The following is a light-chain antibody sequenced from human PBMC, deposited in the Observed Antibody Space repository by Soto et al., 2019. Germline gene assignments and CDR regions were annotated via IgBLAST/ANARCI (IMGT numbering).Light chain of an antibody. V-gene: IGKV3-20*01. CDR3: QQYGSSPRT. CDR2: GAS. Sequence: EIVLTQSPGTLSLSPGERATLSCRASQSASSNYLAWYQQKPGQAPRLLIYGASSRATGIPDRFSGSGSGTDFTLTITRLEPEDFAVYFCQQYGSSPRTFGQGTKVEIK. J-gene: IGKJ1*01. CDR1: QSASSNY.